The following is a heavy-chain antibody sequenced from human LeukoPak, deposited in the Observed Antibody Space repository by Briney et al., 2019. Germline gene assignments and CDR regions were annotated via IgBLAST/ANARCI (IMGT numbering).Heavy chain of an antibody. Sequence: SETLSLTCTVSGGSISSYYWSWIRQPAGKGLEWIGRIYTSGSTNYNPSLKSRVTISVDTSKNQFSLKLSSVTAADTAVYYCARGRMVRGVIIRGAWFDPWGQGTLVTVSS. CDR3: ARGRMVRGVIIRGAWFDP. J-gene: IGHJ5*02. D-gene: IGHD3-10*01. CDR1: GGSISSYY. V-gene: IGHV4-4*07. CDR2: IYTSGST.